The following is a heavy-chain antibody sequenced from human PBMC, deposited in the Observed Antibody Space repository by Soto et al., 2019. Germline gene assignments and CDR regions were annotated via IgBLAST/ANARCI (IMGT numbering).Heavy chain of an antibody. CDR1: GFTVISYA. CDR2: MWYDRSHT. D-gene: IGHD1-1*01. CDR3: SRDRSWRTEYYSGSDV. V-gene: IGHV3-33*01. J-gene: IGHJ6*02. Sequence: QAHLVESGGGVVQPGGSLRLSGAASGFTVISYAMHWVRQAPVKGLEWVALMWYDRSHTYDADSVKGRFNISRDESKNILLLHMSVLRAEATAVYYCSRDRSWRTEYYSGSDVGGQGTTVTVS.